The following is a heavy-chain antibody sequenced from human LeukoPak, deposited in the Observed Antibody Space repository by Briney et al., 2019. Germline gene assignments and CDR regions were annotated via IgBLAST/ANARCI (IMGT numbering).Heavy chain of an antibody. CDR3: ARSDFWSGYFHWFDP. V-gene: IGHV4-59*01. CDR1: GGSISSYY. Sequence: SETLSLTCTVSGGSISSYYWSWIRQPPGKGLEWIGYIYYSGSTNYNPSLKSRVTISVDTSKNQSSLKLSSVTAADTAVYYCARSDFWSGYFHWFDPWGQGTLVTVSS. CDR2: IYYSGST. J-gene: IGHJ5*02. D-gene: IGHD3-3*01.